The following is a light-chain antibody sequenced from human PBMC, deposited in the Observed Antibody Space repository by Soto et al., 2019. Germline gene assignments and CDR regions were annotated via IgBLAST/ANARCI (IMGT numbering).Light chain of an antibody. CDR1: SSDVGAYNY. Sequence: QSALTQPASVSGSPGQSVTISCSGSSSDVGAYNYVSWYQRHPGKAPKLMIYDVTNRPSGVSNRFSGSKSGNTASLTISGLKAEDEADYFCSSYTSRSTVVFGGGTKLTVL. CDR3: SSYTSRSTVV. CDR2: DVT. J-gene: IGLJ3*02. V-gene: IGLV2-14*01.